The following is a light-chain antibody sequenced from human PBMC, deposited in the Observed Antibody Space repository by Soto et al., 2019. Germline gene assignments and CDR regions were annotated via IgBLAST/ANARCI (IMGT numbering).Light chain of an antibody. J-gene: IGKJ2*01. V-gene: IGKV4-1*01. Sequence: DIVMTQSPDSLAVSLGERATINCRSSQSVLYSSNNKNYLAWYQQKPGHPPKLLIYWTSTRESGVPDRFSGSGSGTDFTPTISSLQAEDVAVYYCHQYSSLPYTFGQGTKLEIK. CDR1: QSVLYSSNNKNY. CDR3: HQYSSLPYT. CDR2: WTS.